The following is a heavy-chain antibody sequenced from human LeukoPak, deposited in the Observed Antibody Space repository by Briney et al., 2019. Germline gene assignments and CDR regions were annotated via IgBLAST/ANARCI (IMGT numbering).Heavy chain of an antibody. D-gene: IGHD4-11*01. CDR2: INPNSGGT. J-gene: IGHJ6*03. CDR1: GYTFTGYY. V-gene: IGHV1-2*02. CDR3: ARDQGRNDYSPMDYYYYYMDV. Sequence: ASVKVSCKASGYTFTGYYMHWVRQAPGQGLEWMGWINPNSGGTNYAQKFQGRVTMTRDTSISTAYMELSRLRSDDTAVYYCARDQGRNDYSPMDYYYYYMDVWGKGTTVTVSS.